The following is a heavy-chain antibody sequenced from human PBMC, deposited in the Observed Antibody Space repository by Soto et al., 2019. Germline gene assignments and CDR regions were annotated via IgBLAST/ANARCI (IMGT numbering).Heavy chain of an antibody. Sequence: PSETLSLTCIVSGGSISRSNYNWGWIRQTPGKGLEWIGSIFYNGNTYYNPSLQSRVFISADTSKNQFSLDLTSVTAADTAVYFCARNAYQLPNFSYYYGMDVWGQGTTVTVSS. CDR2: IFYNGNT. CDR1: GGSISRSNYN. CDR3: ARNAYQLPNFSYYYGMDV. J-gene: IGHJ6*02. D-gene: IGHD2-2*01. V-gene: IGHV4-39*01.